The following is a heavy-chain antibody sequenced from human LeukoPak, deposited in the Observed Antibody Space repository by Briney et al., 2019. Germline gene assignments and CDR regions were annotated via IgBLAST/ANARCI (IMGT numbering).Heavy chain of an antibody. CDR1: GGSISSGDYY. Sequence: SETLSLTCTVSGGSISSGDYYWSWIRQPPGKGLEWIGYIYYSGSTYYNPSLKSRVTIPVDASKNQFSLKLSSVSAADTAVYYCARVATVTTWSNYYYYMDVWGKGTTVTVSS. D-gene: IGHD4-11*01. V-gene: IGHV4-30-4*08. CDR3: ARVATVTTWSNYYYYMDV. J-gene: IGHJ6*03. CDR2: IYYSGST.